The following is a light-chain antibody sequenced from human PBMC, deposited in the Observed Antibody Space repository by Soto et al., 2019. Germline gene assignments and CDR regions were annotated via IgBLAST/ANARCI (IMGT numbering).Light chain of an antibody. Sequence: EIVMPQSPAPLSVSPGERATLSCRASQSVSSNLAWYQQKPGQAPRLLIYGASTRATGIPARFSGSRSGTAFNPYISSLQSEDFAIYYCQHYNNWPYTFGQGTKLETK. V-gene: IGKV3-15*01. CDR2: GAS. CDR1: QSVSSN. CDR3: QHYNNWPYT. J-gene: IGKJ2*01.